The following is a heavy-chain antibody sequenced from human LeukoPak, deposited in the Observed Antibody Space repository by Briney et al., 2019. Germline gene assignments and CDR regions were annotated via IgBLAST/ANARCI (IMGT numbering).Heavy chain of an antibody. J-gene: IGHJ2*01. CDR2: ISTSGST. Sequence: SETLSLTCTVSGASFSSFYWSWIRQPAGEGLEWIGGISTSGSTNYNPSLKSRVTMSVDTSKNQFYLKLRSVTAADTAVYYCARGDNDSSGYPYWYFDLWGRGTLVTVSS. V-gene: IGHV4-4*07. CDR1: GASFSSFY. D-gene: IGHD3-22*01. CDR3: ARGDNDSSGYPYWYFDL.